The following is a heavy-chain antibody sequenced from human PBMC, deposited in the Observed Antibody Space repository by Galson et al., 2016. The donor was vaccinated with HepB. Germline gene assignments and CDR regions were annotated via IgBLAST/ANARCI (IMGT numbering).Heavy chain of an antibody. J-gene: IGHJ3*01. CDR3: ARGFGSFYEAFDV. V-gene: IGHV3-33*01. CDR1: GFTFTTFG. Sequence: SLRLSCAASGFTFTTFGMHWVRQPLGKGLGWVALISYDGSTKYYADSVKGRFTISRDNFKNTLFIQMHSLRADDTAVYYCARGFGSFYEAFDVWGQGTMVSVSS. D-gene: IGHD5/OR15-5a*01. CDR2: ISYDGSTK.